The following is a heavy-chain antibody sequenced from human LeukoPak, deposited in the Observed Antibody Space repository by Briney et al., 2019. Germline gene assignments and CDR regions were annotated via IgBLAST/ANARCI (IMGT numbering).Heavy chain of an antibody. CDR1: GFTFSSYA. CDR2: ISYDGSNK. J-gene: IGHJ4*02. CDR3: ARYIVVGSSDYFDY. Sequence: GGSLRLSCAASGFTFSSYAMHWVRQAPGKGLEWVAVISYDGSNKYYADSVKGRFTISRDNSKNTLYLQMNSPRAEDTAVYYCARYIVVGSSDYFDYWGQGTLVTVSS. D-gene: IGHD5-12*01. V-gene: IGHV3-30-3*01.